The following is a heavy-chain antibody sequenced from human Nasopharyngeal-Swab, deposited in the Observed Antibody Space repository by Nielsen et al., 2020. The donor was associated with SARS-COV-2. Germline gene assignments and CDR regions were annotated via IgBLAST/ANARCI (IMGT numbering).Heavy chain of an antibody. V-gene: IGHV3-9*01. CDR2: ITWNSGT. D-gene: IGHD4-11*01. J-gene: IGHJ4*02. Sequence: SLKISCAASGFTYADYAMHWVRQAPGKGLEWVSGITWNSGTGYTDSVKGRLTISSDNARNSLYLQMNSLRVDDTALYYCTKGRADYSNPSFDNWGQGTLVTVSS. CDR3: TKGRADYSNPSFDN. CDR1: GFTYADYA.